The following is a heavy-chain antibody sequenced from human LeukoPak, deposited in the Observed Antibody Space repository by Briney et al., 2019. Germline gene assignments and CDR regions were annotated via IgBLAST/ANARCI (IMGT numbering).Heavy chain of an antibody. D-gene: IGHD6-19*01. V-gene: IGHV4-4*07. Sequence: SETLSLTCTVSGGSISSYYWSWIRQPAGKGLEWIGRIYTSGSTNYNPSLKSRVIMSVDTSKNQFSLKLSSVTAADTAVYYCARGSLAVAQPFAFDIWGQGTMVTVSS. CDR3: ARGSLAVAQPFAFDI. CDR2: IYTSGST. J-gene: IGHJ3*02. CDR1: GGSISSYY.